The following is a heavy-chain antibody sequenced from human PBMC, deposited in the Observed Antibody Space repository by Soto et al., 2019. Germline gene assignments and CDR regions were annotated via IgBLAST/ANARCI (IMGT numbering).Heavy chain of an antibody. CDR3: ARALLEESTILYYYYGMDV. CDR2: IYYSGST. V-gene: IGHV4-59*01. CDR1: GGSISSYY. D-gene: IGHD3-16*01. Sequence: SETLSLTCTVSGGSISSYYWSWIRQPPGKGLEWIGYIYYSGSTNYNPSLKSRATISVDTSKNQFSLKLSSVTAADTAVYYCARALLEESTILYYYYGMDVWGQGTTVTVSS. J-gene: IGHJ6*02.